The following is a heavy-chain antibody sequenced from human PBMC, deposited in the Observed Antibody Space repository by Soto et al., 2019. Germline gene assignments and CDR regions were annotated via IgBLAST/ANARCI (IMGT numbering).Heavy chain of an antibody. V-gene: IGHV3-21*01. D-gene: IGHD6-19*01. J-gene: IGHJ6*02. CDR2: ISSSSSYI. CDR1: GFTFSSYI. CDR3: ASDVIAVAATESYYYYYGMDV. Sequence: GGSLRLSCAASGFTFSSYIMNWVRQAPGKGLEWVSSISSSSSYIYYADSVKGRFTISRDNAKNSLYLQMNSLRAEDTAVYYCASDVIAVAATESYYYYYGMDVWGQGTTVTVSS.